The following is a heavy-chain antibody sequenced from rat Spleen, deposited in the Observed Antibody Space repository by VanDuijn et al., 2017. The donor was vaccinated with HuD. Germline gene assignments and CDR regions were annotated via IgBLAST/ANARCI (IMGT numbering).Heavy chain of an antibody. V-gene: IGHV2S63*01. CDR2: MWSGGST. J-gene: IGHJ3*01. Sequence: EVQLKESGPGLVQPSQTLSLTCTVSGFSLTDYSVHWVRQPPGKGLAWMGVMWSGGSTAYNSALKSRLSISRDTPKSQVFLKMNNRQTEATAMYFCARSGWGGGGAYWGQGTLVTVSS. D-gene: IGHD1-1*01. CDR3: ARSGWGGGGAY. CDR1: GFSLTDYS.